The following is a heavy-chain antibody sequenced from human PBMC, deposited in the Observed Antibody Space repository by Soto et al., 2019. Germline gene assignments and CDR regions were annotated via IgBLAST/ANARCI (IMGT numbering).Heavy chain of an antibody. Sequence: ESGGGLVQPGRSLRLSCAASGFTFDDYAMHWVRQVPGKGLEWVSGTNWNSGSIGYGDYVKGRFAISRDNAKNSLHLQMNSLSAEDTAFYYCVKDESINWYSGHFRHWGQGTLVNVSS. J-gene: IGHJ1*01. D-gene: IGHD6-13*01. V-gene: IGHV3-9*01. CDR3: VKDESINWYSGHFRH. CDR1: GFTFDDYA. CDR2: TNWNSGSI.